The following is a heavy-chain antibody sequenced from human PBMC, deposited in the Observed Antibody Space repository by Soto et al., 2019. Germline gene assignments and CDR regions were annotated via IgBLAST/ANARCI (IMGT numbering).Heavy chain of an antibody. Sequence: SETLSLTCTVSGGSISSYYWSWIRQPPGKGLEWIGYFYYSGSTNYNPSLKGRVTISVDTSKNQFSLKLSSVTAADTAVYYCARGGWRQIDYWGQGTLVTVSS. CDR3: ARGGWRQIDY. J-gene: IGHJ4*02. D-gene: IGHD3-3*01. CDR2: FYYSGST. V-gene: IGHV4-59*08. CDR1: GGSISSYY.